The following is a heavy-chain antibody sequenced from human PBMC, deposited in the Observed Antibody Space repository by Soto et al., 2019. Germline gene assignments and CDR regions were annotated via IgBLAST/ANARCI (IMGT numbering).Heavy chain of an antibody. CDR2: IKQDGSEK. CDR1: GFTFSSYW. Sequence: PGGSLRLSCAASGFTFSSYWMSWVRQAPGKGLEWVANIKQDGSEKYYVDSVKGRFTISRDNAKSSLYLQMNSLRAEDTAVYYCARESNDFWSGYPYYYYMDVWGKGTTVTVSS. J-gene: IGHJ6*03. D-gene: IGHD3-3*01. CDR3: ARESNDFWSGYPYYYYMDV. V-gene: IGHV3-7*01.